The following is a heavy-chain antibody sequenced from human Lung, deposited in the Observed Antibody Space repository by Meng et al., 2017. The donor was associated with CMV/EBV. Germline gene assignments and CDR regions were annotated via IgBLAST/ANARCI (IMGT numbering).Heavy chain of an antibody. CDR3: ARTTYDFWSGIYYYYYYGMAV. CDR2: INHSGST. V-gene: IGHV4-34*01. J-gene: IGHJ6*02. CDR1: GGSFSGYY. D-gene: IGHD3-3*01. Sequence: GSLRLSCAVYGGSFSGYYWSWIRQPPGKGLEWIGEINHSGSTNYNPSLKSRVTISVDTSKNQFSLKLSSVTAADTAVYYCARTTYDFWSGIYYYYYYGMAVWGQVHXVPFSS.